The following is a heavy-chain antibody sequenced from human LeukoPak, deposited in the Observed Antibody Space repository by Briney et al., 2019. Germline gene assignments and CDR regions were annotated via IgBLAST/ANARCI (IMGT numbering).Heavy chain of an antibody. CDR1: GYMFTHYY. Sequence: ASGKLSCKASGYMFTHYYMHWVRQAPGQGLEWMGMITSSGGDTSYAQKFEGRVTMTRDTSTRTVYMELSSLTSEDTAVYYCARDLRRSGYNWGCDHWGQGTLVTVSP. D-gene: IGHD5-24*01. CDR3: ARDLRRSGYNWGCDH. CDR2: ITSSGGDT. V-gene: IGHV1-46*01. J-gene: IGHJ4*02.